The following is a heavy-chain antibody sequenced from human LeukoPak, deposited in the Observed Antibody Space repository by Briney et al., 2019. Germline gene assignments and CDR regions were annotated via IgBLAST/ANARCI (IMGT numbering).Heavy chain of an antibody. Sequence: ASVKVSCKASGYTFTSYDINWVRQATGQGLEWMGWMNPNSGNTGYAQKFQGRVTVTRNTSISTAYMELSSLRSEDTAVYYCARVARYIVATKRGWLGGYYYYYYGMDVWGQGTTVTVSS. CDR2: MNPNSGNT. CDR1: GYTFTSYD. CDR3: ARVARYIVATKRGWLGGYYYYYYGMDV. V-gene: IGHV1-8*03. D-gene: IGHD5-12*01. J-gene: IGHJ6*02.